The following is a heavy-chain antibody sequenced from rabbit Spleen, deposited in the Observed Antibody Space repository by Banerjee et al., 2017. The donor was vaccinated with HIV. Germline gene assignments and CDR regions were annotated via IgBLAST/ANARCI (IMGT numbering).Heavy chain of an antibody. CDR2: INTATGKP. D-gene: IGHD1-1*01. Sequence: EQLLESGGGLVKPEGSLTLTCKASGFSFSDRDVMSWVRQAPGKGLEWIASINTATGKPVYATWAKGRFTVSKASWTTVTLQMTSLTAADTASYFCARDLVAVIGWNFNLWGQGTLVTVS. V-gene: IGHV1S45*01. CDR3: ARDLVAVIGWNFNL. CDR1: GFSFSDRDV. J-gene: IGHJ4*01.